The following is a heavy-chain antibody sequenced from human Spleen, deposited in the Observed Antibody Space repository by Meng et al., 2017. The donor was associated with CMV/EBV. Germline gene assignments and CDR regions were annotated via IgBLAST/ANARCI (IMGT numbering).Heavy chain of an antibody. J-gene: IGHJ4*02. CDR3: AGLMDDYGQNFDY. Sequence: GESLKISCAASGFTFSSYAMHWVRQAPGKGLEWVAVISYDGSNKYYADSVKGRFTISRDNSKNTLYLQMNSLRAEDTAVYYCAGLMDDYGQNFDYWGQGTLVTVSS. V-gene: IGHV3-30*04. CDR1: GFTFSSYA. CDR2: ISYDGSNK. D-gene: IGHD4-17*01.